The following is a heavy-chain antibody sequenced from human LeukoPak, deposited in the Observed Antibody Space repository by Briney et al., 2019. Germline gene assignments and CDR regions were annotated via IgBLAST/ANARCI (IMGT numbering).Heavy chain of an antibody. Sequence: SETLSLTCTVSGGSISSSTYYWGWIRQPPGKGLEWIGSVYYTGSTYYNPSLKSRITILLDTSKNQISLKLSSVTAADTAVYYCSRGSYDILTGYSTPGEYWGQGTLVTVSS. D-gene: IGHD3-9*01. CDR1: GGSISSSTYY. CDR3: SRGSYDILTGYSTPGEY. CDR2: VYYTGST. V-gene: IGHV4-39*01. J-gene: IGHJ4*02.